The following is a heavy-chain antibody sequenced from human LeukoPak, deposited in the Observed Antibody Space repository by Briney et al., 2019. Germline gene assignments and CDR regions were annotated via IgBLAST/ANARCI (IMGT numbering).Heavy chain of an antibody. CDR3: VELTSMVEHY. D-gene: IGHD3-10*01. Sequence: PGWSLRLSCAASGFTFSSYWMHWVRQAPGKGLLWVSRINSDGSRTSYADFVKGRFTISRDNAKNTLYLQVNSLRAEDTAVYYCVELTSMVEHYWGQGTLVTVSS. CDR2: INSDGSRT. V-gene: IGHV3-74*01. J-gene: IGHJ4*02. CDR1: GFTFSSYW.